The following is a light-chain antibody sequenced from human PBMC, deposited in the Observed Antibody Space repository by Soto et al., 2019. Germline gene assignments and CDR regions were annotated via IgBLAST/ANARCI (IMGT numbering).Light chain of an antibody. CDR1: QNINNY. J-gene: IGKJ4*01. V-gene: IGKV1-33*01. CDR3: QQYYSYPRT. CDR2: DAS. Sequence: DIQMTQSPSSLSASVGDRVTITCQASQNINNYLNWYQQKPGRAPKLLIYDASNLEAGVPSRFRGSGSGTDFTFTISRLQPEDIETYYCQQYYSYPRTFGGGTKVDIK.